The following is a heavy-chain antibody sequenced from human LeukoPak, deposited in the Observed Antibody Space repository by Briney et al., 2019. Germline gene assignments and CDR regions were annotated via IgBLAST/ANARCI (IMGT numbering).Heavy chain of an antibody. J-gene: IGHJ4*02. CDR3: ARVDRFTMIFDY. Sequence: SETLSLTCAVYGGSFSGYYWSWIRQPPGKGLEWIGEINHSGSTNYNPSLKSRVTISVDTSKNQFSLKLSSVTAADTAVYYCARVDRFTMIFDYWGQGTLVTVSS. V-gene: IGHV4-34*01. D-gene: IGHD3-22*01. CDR2: INHSGST. CDR1: GGSFSGYY.